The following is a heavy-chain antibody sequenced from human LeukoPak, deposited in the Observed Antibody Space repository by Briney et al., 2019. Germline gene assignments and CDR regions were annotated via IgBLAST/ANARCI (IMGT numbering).Heavy chain of an antibody. J-gene: IGHJ4*02. CDR1: GFTLSSYA. CDR2: ISGSGGST. Sequence: GSLRLSCAASGFTLSSYAMSWVRQAPGKGLEWVSAISGSGGSTYYADSVKGQFTISRDNSKNTLYLQMNSLRAEDTAVYYCAKDPTMIVVVIPDYWGQGTLVTVSS. CDR3: AKDPTMIVVVIPDY. V-gene: IGHV3-23*01. D-gene: IGHD3-22*01.